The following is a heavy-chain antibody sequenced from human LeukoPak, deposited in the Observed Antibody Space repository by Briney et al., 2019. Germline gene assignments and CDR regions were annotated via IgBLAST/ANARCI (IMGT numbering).Heavy chain of an antibody. CDR2: MYYSGST. J-gene: IGHJ6*02. V-gene: IGHV4-59*08. D-gene: IGHD4-17*01. Sequence: SETLSLTCTVSGGSISNNYWGWIRQPPGKGLEWFGYMYYSGSTNYNPSLKSRVTISVDTSKNQFSLKLSSVTAADTAVYYCARRATVSTLSAHYYYYAMDVWGQGTTVTVS. CDR1: GGSISNNY. CDR3: ARRATVSTLSAHYYYYAMDV.